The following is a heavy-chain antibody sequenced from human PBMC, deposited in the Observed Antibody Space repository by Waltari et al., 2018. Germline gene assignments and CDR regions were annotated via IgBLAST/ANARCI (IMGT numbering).Heavy chain of an antibody. V-gene: IGHV4-38-2*02. Sequence: QVQLRESGPGLVRSSETLSLTCTVSGHSVNNDFYWAWIRQSPGGGLEWIARIYHTGSSQYNSSLKSRFSISTDKSTKQFFLTLTHLTAADTAVYYCAEEGNTTAGLFDSWGQGTLVTVSS. CDR1: GHSVNNDFY. D-gene: IGHD6-25*01. CDR2: IYHTGSS. J-gene: IGHJ4*02. CDR3: AEEGNTTAGLFDS.